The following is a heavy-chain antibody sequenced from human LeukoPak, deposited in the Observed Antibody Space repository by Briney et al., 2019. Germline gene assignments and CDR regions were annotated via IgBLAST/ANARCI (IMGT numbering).Heavy chain of an antibody. Sequence: GASVKVSCKASGYTFTSYDINWVRQATGQGLEWMGWMNPNSGNTGYAQKFQGRVTMTRNTSISTAYMELSSLRSEDTAVYYCAKGPRHHILTGHYKSHCFDFWGQGTLVTVSS. CDR2: MNPNSGNT. CDR1: GYTFTSYD. J-gene: IGHJ4*02. D-gene: IGHD3-9*01. V-gene: IGHV1-8*01. CDR3: AKGPRHHILTGHYKSHCFDF.